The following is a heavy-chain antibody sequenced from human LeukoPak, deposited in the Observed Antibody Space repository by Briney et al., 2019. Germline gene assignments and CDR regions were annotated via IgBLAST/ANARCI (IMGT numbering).Heavy chain of an antibody. CDR2: INDNGGQR. D-gene: IGHD1-26*01. J-gene: IGHJ4*02. Sequence: GGSLRLSCAASGFAFNNYAMTWVRQAPGKGLEWVSNINDNGGQRHYADSVKGRFTISRDNSKNTLFLQMDSMRAEDTAVYYCAKTQWKVGATDYFDYWGQGILVTVSS. CDR1: GFAFNNYA. CDR3: AKTQWKVGATDYFDY. V-gene: IGHV3-23*01.